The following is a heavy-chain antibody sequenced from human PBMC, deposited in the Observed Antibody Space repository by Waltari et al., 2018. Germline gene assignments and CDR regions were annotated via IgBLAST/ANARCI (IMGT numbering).Heavy chain of an antibody. CDR2: IYHSGST. CDR3: ARRSYGSGWYSVDWFDP. D-gene: IGHD6-19*01. Sequence: QVQLQESGPGLVKPSETLSLTCAVSGYSISSGYYWGWTRQPPGKGLEWIGSIYHSGSTYYNPSLKSRVTISVDTSKNQFSLKLSSVTAADTAVYYCARRSYGSGWYSVDWFDPWGQGTLVTVSS. CDR1: GYSISSGYY. J-gene: IGHJ5*02. V-gene: IGHV4-38-2*01.